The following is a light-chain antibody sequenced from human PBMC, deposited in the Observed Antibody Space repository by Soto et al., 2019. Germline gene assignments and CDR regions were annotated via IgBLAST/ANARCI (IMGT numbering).Light chain of an antibody. CDR3: QEYAGPPPIT. CDR2: DAS. CDR1: QSVRSER. J-gene: IGKJ5*01. V-gene: IGKV3-20*01. Sequence: EIVLTQSPDTLSLSPGERATLSCRASQSVRSERLAWYQQKRGQAPRLVIFDASFRASGIPERFRVSGSGTDFTLTITRLEPEDFAVYYCQEYAGPPPITFGRGTRLDIK.